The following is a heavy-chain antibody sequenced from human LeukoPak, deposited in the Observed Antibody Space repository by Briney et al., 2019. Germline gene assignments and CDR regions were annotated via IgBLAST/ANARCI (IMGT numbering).Heavy chain of an antibody. J-gene: IGHJ3*02. CDR1: GYTSTSYG. D-gene: IGHD2-15*01. CDR3: ARVKVVAAGIPDAFDI. Sequence: GASVKVSCKASGYTSTSYGISWVRQAPGQGLEWMGWISAYNGNTNYAQKLQGRVTMTTDTSTSTAYMELRSLRSDNTAVYYCARVKVVAAGIPDAFDIWGQGTMVTVSS. V-gene: IGHV1-18*01. CDR2: ISAYNGNT.